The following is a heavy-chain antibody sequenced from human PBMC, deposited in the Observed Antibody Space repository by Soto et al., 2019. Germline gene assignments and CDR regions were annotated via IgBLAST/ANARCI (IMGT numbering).Heavy chain of an antibody. V-gene: IGHV6-1*01. Sequence: SQTLSLPCAISGDSVSSNTASWNWIRQSPSGGLEWLGRTYFRSKWYNDYAVSVKSRIIINPDTSNNQFSLQLNSVTPEDTAVYFCAKGDNLGPKTGYAFDPWGQGSMVTVSS. CDR3: AKGDNLGPKTGYAFDP. D-gene: IGHD5-12*01. CDR1: GDSVSSNTAS. CDR2: TYFRSKWYN. J-gene: IGHJ5*02.